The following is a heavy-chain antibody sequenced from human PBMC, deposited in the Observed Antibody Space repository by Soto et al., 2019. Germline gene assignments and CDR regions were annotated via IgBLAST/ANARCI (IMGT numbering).Heavy chain of an antibody. D-gene: IGHD6-6*01. V-gene: IGHV4-61*01. CDR2: IYYSGST. CDR1: GCSVSSGSYY. J-gene: IGHJ6*02. Sequence: SLTCTVSGCSVSSGSYYWSWIRQPPGKGLEWIGYIYYSGSTNYNPSLKSRVTISVDTSKNQFSLKLSSVTAADTAVYYCARLSSFSTGYYGMDVWGQGTTVTVSS. CDR3: ARLSSFSTGYYGMDV.